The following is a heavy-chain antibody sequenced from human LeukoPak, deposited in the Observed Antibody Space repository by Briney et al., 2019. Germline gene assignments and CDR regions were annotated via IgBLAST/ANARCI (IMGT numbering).Heavy chain of an antibody. CDR3: ARAPDPSAYCSGGSCHWAFDI. CDR2: ISAYNGNT. CDR1: GYTFTSYG. V-gene: IGHV1-18*01. D-gene: IGHD2-15*01. Sequence: ASVKVSCKASGYTFTSYGISWVRQAPGQGLEWMGWISAYNGNTNYAQKLQGRVTMTTDTSTSTAYMELSSLRSEDTAVYYCARAPDPSAYCSGGSCHWAFDIWGQGTMVTVSS. J-gene: IGHJ3*02.